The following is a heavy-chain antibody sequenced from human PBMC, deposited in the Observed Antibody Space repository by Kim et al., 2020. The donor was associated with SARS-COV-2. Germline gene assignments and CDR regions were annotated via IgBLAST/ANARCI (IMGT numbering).Heavy chain of an antibody. CDR2: ISYDGSNK. CDR3: ARGWSGSHQYYFDY. Sequence: GGSLRLSCAASGFTFSSYAMHWVRQAPGKGLEWVAVISYDGSNKYYAASVKGRFTISRDNSNNTLYLQMNSLRAEDTAVYYCARGWSGSHQYYFDYWGQGTLVTVSS. CDR1: GFTFSSYA. D-gene: IGHD1-26*01. V-gene: IGHV3-30*04. J-gene: IGHJ4*02.